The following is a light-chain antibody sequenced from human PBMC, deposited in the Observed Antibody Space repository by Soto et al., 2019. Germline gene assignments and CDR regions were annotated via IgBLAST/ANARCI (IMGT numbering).Light chain of an antibody. CDR3: QQYNSYPT. CDR2: DAS. CDR1: QSISSW. Sequence: IQMSRSPATLSASVGDRLTITCRASQSISSWLAWYQQKPGKAPKLLIYDASSLESGVPSRFSGSGSGTEFTLTISSLQPDDFATYYCQQYNSYPTFGQGTKVEIK. J-gene: IGKJ1*01. V-gene: IGKV1-5*01.